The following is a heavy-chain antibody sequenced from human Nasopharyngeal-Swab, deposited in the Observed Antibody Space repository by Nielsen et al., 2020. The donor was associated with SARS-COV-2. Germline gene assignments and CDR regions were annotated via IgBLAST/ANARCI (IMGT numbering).Heavy chain of an antibody. J-gene: IGHJ6*03. D-gene: IGHD6-13*01. CDR1: GFTFSSYA. Sequence: GESLKISCAASGFTFSSYAMHWVRQAPGKGLEWVAFMSYDGSNKYYADSVKGRFTISRDNSNNTLYLQMSSLRPEDTAVYFCARARPRLSRSIAAAGREKGERGGKG. CDR3: ARARPRLSRSIAAAGREKGER. CDR2: MSYDGSNK. V-gene: IGHV3-30-3*01.